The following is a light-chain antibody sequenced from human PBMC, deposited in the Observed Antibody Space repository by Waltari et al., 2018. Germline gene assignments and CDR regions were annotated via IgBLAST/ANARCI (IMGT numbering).Light chain of an antibody. Sequence: DVQMTQSPSTRSASVGDSINIPCRASQNISNWLSWYQQQPGKAPKLLVYKASSLESGVPSRFSGSGSGTEVTLSISSLQPDDFATYYCLQYNSYSGITFGEGTRLEIK. CDR2: KAS. CDR1: QNISNW. J-gene: IGKJ5*01. V-gene: IGKV1-5*03. CDR3: LQYNSYSGIT.